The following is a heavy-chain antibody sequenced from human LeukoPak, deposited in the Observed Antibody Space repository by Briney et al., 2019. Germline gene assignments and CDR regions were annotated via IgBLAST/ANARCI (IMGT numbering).Heavy chain of an antibody. J-gene: IGHJ4*02. D-gene: IGHD1-26*01. CDR1: GGSINRSSYY. CDR3: TKDSGHHRTDC. CDR2: VYYDGNT. V-gene: IGHV4-39*02. Sequence: SETLSLTCSVSGGSINRSSYYWGWIRQAPGKGLEWIGSVYYDGNTYYNPNPSLKSRATVSTDTSRNQFSLKLRSVTAADTAVYYCTKDSGHHRTDCWGQGTLVTVSS.